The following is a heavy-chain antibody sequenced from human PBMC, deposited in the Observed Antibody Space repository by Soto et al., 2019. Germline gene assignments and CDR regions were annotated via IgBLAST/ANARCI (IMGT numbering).Heavy chain of an antibody. Sequence: GESLKISCNGSGYSFTSYWIGWVRQMPGKGLEWMGIIYPGDSDTRYSPSFQGQVTISADKSISTAYLQWSSLKASDTATYYCARPLLYDSSGYPIWGQGTMVTVSS. J-gene: IGHJ3*02. CDR1: GYSFTSYW. CDR3: ARPLLYDSSGYPI. D-gene: IGHD3-22*01. CDR2: IYPGDSDT. V-gene: IGHV5-51*01.